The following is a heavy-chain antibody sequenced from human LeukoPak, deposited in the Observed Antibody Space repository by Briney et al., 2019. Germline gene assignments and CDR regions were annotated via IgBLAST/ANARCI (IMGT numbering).Heavy chain of an antibody. CDR3: ARRGCSSSSWYGGRSCGMDV. CDR2: ISAYNGNT. CDR1: GYTFTSYG. V-gene: IGHV1-18*01. J-gene: IGHJ6*02. Sequence: ASVKVSCKASGYTFTSYGISWVRQAPGQGLEWMGWISAYNGNTNYAQKLQGRVTMTTDTSTSTAYMELRSLRSDDTAVYYCARRGCSSSSWYGGRSCGMDVWGQGTTVTVSS. D-gene: IGHD6-13*01.